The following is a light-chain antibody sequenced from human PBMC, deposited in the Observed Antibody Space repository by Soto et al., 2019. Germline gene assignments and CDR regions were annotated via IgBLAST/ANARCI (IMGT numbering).Light chain of an antibody. J-gene: IGKJ1*01. Sequence: EIVMTQSPATLSVSPGERATLSCTASHYIYSNVAWFQQRPGQAPRLLIYRSSTRATGTPARFSGSGSGTEFTLTSTSLPSEDFALYYCQQYHNLWTFGQGTEVEIK. CDR1: HYIYSN. CDR2: RSS. V-gene: IGKV3-15*01. CDR3: QQYHNLWT.